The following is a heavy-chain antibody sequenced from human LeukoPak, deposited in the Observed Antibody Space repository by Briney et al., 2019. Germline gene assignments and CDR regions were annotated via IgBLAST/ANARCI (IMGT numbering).Heavy chain of an antibody. J-gene: IGHJ4*02. D-gene: IGHD6-6*01. V-gene: IGHV1-2*02. Sequence: GASVKVSCKASGYTFTGYYMHWVRQAPGQGLEWMGWINPNSGGTNYAQKFQGRVSMARDTSISTAYMELSRLRSDDTAVYYCARVDIAARVPDYWGQGTLVTVSS. CDR2: INPNSGGT. CDR1: GYTFTGYY. CDR3: ARVDIAARVPDY.